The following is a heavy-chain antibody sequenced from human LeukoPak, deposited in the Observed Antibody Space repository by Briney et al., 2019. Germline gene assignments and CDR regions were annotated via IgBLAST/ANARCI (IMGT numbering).Heavy chain of an antibody. D-gene: IGHD3-10*01. CDR1: GGSFSGYY. Sequence: SETLSLTCAVYGGSFSGYYWSWIRQPPGKGLEWIGYIYYSGSTNYNPSLKSRVTISVDTSKNQFSLKLSSVTAADTAVYYCARVNKGAKYYYGSGSPNYYYYYMDVWGKGTTVTVSS. J-gene: IGHJ6*03. V-gene: IGHV4-59*01. CDR2: IYYSGST. CDR3: ARVNKGAKYYYGSGSPNYYYYYMDV.